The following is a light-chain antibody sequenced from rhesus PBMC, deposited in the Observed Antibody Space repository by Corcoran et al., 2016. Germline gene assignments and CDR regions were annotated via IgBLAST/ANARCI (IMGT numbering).Light chain of an antibody. V-gene: IGKV1-22*01. CDR1: QSISSW. CDR3: QQYSSTPT. J-gene: IGKJ1*01. CDR2: TAS. Sequence: DIQMTQSPSSLSASVGDTVTITCRASQSISSWLAWYQQKPGKAPNLLIYTASTLQSGVQSRFSGSGSGTDCPLTISSLQSEDFATYYCQQYSSTPTFGQGTKVELK.